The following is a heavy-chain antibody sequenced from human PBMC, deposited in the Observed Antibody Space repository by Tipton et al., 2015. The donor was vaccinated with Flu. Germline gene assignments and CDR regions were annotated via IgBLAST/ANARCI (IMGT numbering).Heavy chain of an antibody. CDR1: GFTFSGYW. J-gene: IGHJ3*02. D-gene: IGHD6-19*01. Sequence: GSLRLSCRASGFTFSGYWMHWVRQVPGKGLVWLSRISSDGSATNYAESVKGRFSISRDNAKNTLYLQINSLRSEDTAVYFCASYRVAVSGAFNMWGQGAMVTVSA. CDR2: ISSDGSAT. CDR3: ASYRVAVSGAFNM. V-gene: IGHV3-74*01.